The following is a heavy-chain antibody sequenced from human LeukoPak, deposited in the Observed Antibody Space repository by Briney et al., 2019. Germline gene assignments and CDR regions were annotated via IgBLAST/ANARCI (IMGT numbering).Heavy chain of an antibody. CDR1: GGTFSSYA. Sequence: ASVKVSCKASGGTFSSYAISWVRQAPGQGLEWMGGIIPIFGTASYAQKFQGRVTITADESTSTAYMELSSLRSEDTAVYYCAREAADRLWFGYAFDIWGQGTMVTVSS. D-gene: IGHD3-10*01. V-gene: IGHV1-69*13. CDR2: IIPIFGTA. CDR3: AREAADRLWFGYAFDI. J-gene: IGHJ3*02.